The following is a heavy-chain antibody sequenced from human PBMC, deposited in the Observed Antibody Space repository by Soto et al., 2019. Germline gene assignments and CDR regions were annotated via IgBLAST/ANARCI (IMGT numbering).Heavy chain of an antibody. CDR3: TTYDYIWGSDRYRWPY. CDR1: GFTFSNAW. D-gene: IGHD3-16*02. Sequence: GGSLRLSCAASGFTFSNAWMSWVRQAPGKGLEWVARIKSKIDGGTMDHAAPLKGRFTISRDDSKNTLYLQMDSLETEDTAVYYCTTYDYIWGSDRYRWPYWGKGVLVTVSS. CDR2: IKSKIDGGTM. V-gene: IGHV3-15*01. J-gene: IGHJ4*02.